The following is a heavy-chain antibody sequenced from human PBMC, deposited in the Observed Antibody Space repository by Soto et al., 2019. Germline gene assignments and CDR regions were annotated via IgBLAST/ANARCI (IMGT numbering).Heavy chain of an antibody. Sequence: GESLKISCAASGFTFSSYGMHWVRQAPGKGLEWVAVISYDGSNKYYADSVKGRFTISRDNSKNTLYLQMNSLRAEDTAVYYCAKNLGRRVQEQQPARSLSYGMDVWGQGTTVTVSS. CDR2: ISYDGSNK. D-gene: IGHD6-13*01. V-gene: IGHV3-30*18. CDR3: AKNLGRRVQEQQPARSLSYGMDV. J-gene: IGHJ6*02. CDR1: GFTFSSYG.